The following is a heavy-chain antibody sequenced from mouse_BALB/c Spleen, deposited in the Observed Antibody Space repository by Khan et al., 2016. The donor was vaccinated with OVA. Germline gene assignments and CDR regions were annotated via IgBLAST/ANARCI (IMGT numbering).Heavy chain of an antibody. D-gene: IGHD1-2*01. Sequence: QVQLKQSGAELARPGASVKLSCKASGYTFTDYYINWVKQRTGQGLEWIGEISPGSGDTYYNERFKGKATLTADKSSSTAYMQLSSLTSEASAVYFFASRNYFGYTVAYWGQGTLVTVSA. CDR1: GYTFTDYY. CDR3: ASRNYFGYTVAY. V-gene: IGHV1-77*01. J-gene: IGHJ3*01. CDR2: ISPGSGDT.